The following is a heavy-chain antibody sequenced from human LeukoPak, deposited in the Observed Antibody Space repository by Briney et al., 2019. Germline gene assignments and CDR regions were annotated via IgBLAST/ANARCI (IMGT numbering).Heavy chain of an antibody. CDR3: ARVGTSYGAFDM. D-gene: IGHD1-26*01. Sequence: GGSLRLSCAASGFTFDDYGMSWVRQAPGKGLEWVSGINWSSGSTGYADSVKGRFTISRDNAKNSLYLQMTSLRAEDTALFYCARVGTSYGAFDMWGQGTMVTVS. CDR1: GFTFDDYG. CDR2: INWSSGST. V-gene: IGHV3-20*04. J-gene: IGHJ3*02.